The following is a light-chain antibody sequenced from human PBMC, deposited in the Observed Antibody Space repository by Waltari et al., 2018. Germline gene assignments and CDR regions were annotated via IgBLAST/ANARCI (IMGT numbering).Light chain of an antibody. J-gene: IGKJ4*01. V-gene: IGKV3-20*01. CDR1: QTVSSYY. Sequence: EIVLTQSPGTLSLSPGERATLSCRASQTVSSYYLAWYQQKPGLAPTLLIYGASTRAPGTPYRFSGSGSGTDFTLTISRLEPEDFAVYYCQQYGRSPLTFGGGTKVEIK. CDR3: QQYGRSPLT. CDR2: GAS.